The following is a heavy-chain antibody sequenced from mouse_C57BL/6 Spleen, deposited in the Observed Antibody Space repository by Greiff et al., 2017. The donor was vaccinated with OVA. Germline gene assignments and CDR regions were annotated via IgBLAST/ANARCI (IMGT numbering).Heavy chain of an antibody. CDR2: IDPSDSYT. V-gene: IGHV1-59*01. Sequence: VQLQQPGAELVRPGTSVKLSCKASGYTFTSYWMHWVKQRPGQGLEWIGVIDPSDSYTNYNQKFKGKATLTVDTSSSTAYMQLSSLTAEDSAVYDCARGLLRNPYWYFDVWGTGTTVTVSS. CDR1: GYTFTSYW. CDR3: ARGLLRNPYWYFDV. J-gene: IGHJ1*03. D-gene: IGHD1-1*01.